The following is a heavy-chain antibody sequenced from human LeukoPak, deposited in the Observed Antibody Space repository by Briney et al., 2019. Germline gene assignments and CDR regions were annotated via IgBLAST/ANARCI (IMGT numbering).Heavy chain of an antibody. CDR1: GGSISSYY. D-gene: IGHD3-22*01. J-gene: IGHJ4*02. CDR2: IYYSGST. CDR3: ARYYYDSSGRHVGFDY. V-gene: IGHV4-59*01. Sequence: SETLSLTCTVSGGSISSYYWSWIRQPPGKGLEWIGYIYYSGSTNYNPSLKSRVTISVDTSKNQFSLKLSSVTAADTAVYYCARYYYDSSGRHVGFDYWGQGTLVTVSS.